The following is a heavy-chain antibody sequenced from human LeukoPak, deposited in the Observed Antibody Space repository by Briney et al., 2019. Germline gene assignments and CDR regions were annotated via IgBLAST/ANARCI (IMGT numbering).Heavy chain of an antibody. CDR2: ISYDGSGE. CDR1: GFSFSSYA. CDR3: ARVSRTYSRFWYFDL. J-gene: IGHJ2*01. Sequence: GGPLRLSCAASGFSFSSYAMHWVRKAPGQGLEGVAVISYDGSGEHYGDSGKGRFTISRDNSKNTLYLQVNSPRPEDTAVYYCARVSRTYSRFWYFDLWGRGTLLTVSS. D-gene: IGHD4-11*01. V-gene: IGHV3-30*04.